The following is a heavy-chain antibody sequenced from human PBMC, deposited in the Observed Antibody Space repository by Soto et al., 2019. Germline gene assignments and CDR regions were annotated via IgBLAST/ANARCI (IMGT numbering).Heavy chain of an antibody. CDR2: IYHSGST. CDR1: GGSISSSNW. J-gene: IGHJ4*02. D-gene: IGHD6-19*01. V-gene: IGHV4-4*02. CDR3: ARGPVGSYSSGWMVFS. Sequence: QVQLQESGPGLVKPSGTLSLTCAVSGGSISSSNWWSWVRQPPGKGLEGIGEIYHSGSTNYNPSLKSRVTISVYKSKNQFSLKLSSVTAADTAVYYCARGPVGSYSSGWMVFSWGQGTLVTVSS.